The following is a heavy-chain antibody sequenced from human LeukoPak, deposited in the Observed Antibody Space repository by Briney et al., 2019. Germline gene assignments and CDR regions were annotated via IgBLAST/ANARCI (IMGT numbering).Heavy chain of an antibody. CDR3: ARAPYGSNYFDY. CDR1: GFTFSDYY. D-gene: IGHD3-10*01. V-gene: IGHV3-11*06. Sequence: PGGSLRLSCAASGFTFSDYYMSWIRQAPGKGLEWVSYISSSSSYTNYADSVKGRFTISRDNAKNSLYLQMNSLRAEDTAVYYCARAPYGSNYFDYWGQGTLVTVSS. J-gene: IGHJ4*02. CDR2: ISSSSSYT.